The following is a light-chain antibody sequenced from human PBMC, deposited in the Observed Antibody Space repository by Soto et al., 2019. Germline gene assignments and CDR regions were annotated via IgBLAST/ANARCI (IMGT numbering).Light chain of an antibody. J-gene: IGKJ1*01. CDR1: QRLLHSNGYNY. CDR3: MQALQAPLT. Sequence: DIVMTQSPLSLPVTPGEPSSISFSFSQRLLHSNGYNYLDWYLQKPGQSPQLLIYLGSNRASGVPDRFSGSGSGTDFTLKISRVEAEDVGLYYCMQALQAPLTFGQGTKVDI. CDR2: LGS. V-gene: IGKV2-28*01.